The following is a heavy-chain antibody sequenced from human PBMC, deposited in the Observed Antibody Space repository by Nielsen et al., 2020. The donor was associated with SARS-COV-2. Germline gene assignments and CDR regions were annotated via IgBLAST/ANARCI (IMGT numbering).Heavy chain of an antibody. D-gene: IGHD4-23*01. J-gene: IGHJ6*02. CDR1: GGSISGSSSY. V-gene: IGHV4-39*01. Sequence: PETLSLTCTVSGGSISGSSSYWGWIRQPPGKGLEWIGTIYYSGSTYSTPSLKSRVTISVDTSKRQFSLKLSSLTAADTAVYYCARLVAVFGGNHHYYYGMDVWGQGTTVTVSS. CDR3: ARLVAVFGGNHHYYYGMDV. CDR2: IYYSGST.